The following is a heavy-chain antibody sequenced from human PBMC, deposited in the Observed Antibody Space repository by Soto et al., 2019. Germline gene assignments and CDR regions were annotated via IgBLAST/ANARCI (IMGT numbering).Heavy chain of an antibody. Sequence: SQTLSLTCAISGDSVSSNSAAWNGIRQSPSRGLEWLGRTYYRSKWYNDYTSSVRSRISIDPDTAKNQFSLQLRSVTPEDTAVYYCARDEDEYLGLNHWGQGIPVTVSS. J-gene: IGHJ5*02. V-gene: IGHV6-1*01. CDR3: ARDEDEYLGLNH. CDR1: GDSVSSNSAA. CDR2: TYYRSKWYN. D-gene: IGHD2-2*01.